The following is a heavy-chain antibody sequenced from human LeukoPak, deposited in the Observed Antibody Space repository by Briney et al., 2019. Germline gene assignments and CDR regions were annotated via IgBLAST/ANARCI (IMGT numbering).Heavy chain of an antibody. V-gene: IGHV6-1*01. CDR2: TYYRSKWYN. CDR3: ARVLDTPNSYYFDS. CDR1: GGSISSYY. Sequence: SETLSLTCTVSGGSISSYYWSWIRQSPSRGLEWLGRTYYRSKWYNDYAVSVKNRIAINPDTSKNQFSLQLKSVTPEDTAVYYCARVLDTPNSYYFDSWGQGTLVTVSS. D-gene: IGHD5-18*01. J-gene: IGHJ4*02.